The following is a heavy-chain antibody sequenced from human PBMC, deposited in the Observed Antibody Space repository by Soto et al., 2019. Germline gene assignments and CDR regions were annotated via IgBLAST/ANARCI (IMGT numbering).Heavy chain of an antibody. D-gene: IGHD2-15*01. CDR2: IRNRAQSYTI. J-gene: IGHJ4*02. Sequence: EVHLVESGGGLVQPGGSLRLSCAASGFTFSDYYMDWVRQAPGKGLEWVGRIRNRAQSYTIDYAASVRGSSTIARDDSGDSLYLQMNSLNAEYTAMYFCAGTAPGLAGDHWVQGVLVTVSS. CDR3: AGTAPGLAGDH. CDR1: GFTFSDYY. V-gene: IGHV3-72*01.